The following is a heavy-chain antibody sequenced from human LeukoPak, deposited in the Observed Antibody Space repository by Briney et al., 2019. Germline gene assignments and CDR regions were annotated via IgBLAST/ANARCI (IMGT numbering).Heavy chain of an antibody. CDR2: INPDESVK. CDR1: GFTFSSYW. J-gene: IGHJ5*02. CDR3: ARVRCCEGSGLIHFDP. V-gene: IGHV3-7*01. Sequence: PGGSLRLSCAASGFTFSSYWMSWVRQAPGKGLEWVANINPDESVKNYVDSVKGRFTISRDNAKNSLYVQMDSLTVEDTAVYYCARVRCCEGSGLIHFDPWSQGTLVTVSS. D-gene: IGHD6-19*01.